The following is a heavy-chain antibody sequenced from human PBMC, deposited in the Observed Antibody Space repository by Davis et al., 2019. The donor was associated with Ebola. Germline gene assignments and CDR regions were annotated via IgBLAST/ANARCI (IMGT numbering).Heavy chain of an antibody. V-gene: IGHV4-59*01. CDR2: IYYSGST. D-gene: IGHD3-9*01. CDR3: ARADYDILAGPFDY. CDR1: GGSISSYY. J-gene: IGHJ4*02. Sequence: MPGGSLRLSCTVSGGSISSYYWSWIRQPPGKGLEWIGYIYYSGSTNYNPSLKSRVTISVDTSKNQFSLKLSSVTAADTAVYYCARADYDILAGPFDYWGQGTLVTVSS.